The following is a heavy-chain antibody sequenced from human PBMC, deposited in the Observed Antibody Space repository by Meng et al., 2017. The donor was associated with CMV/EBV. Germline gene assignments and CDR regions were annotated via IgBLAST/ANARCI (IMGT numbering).Heavy chain of an antibody. CDR3: ARGSVAGFDY. Sequence: VQLVGAGGGVVQPWRSLGLSCAASGFTFSSYAMHWVRQAPGKGLEWVAVISYDGSNKYYADSVKGRFTISRDNSKNTLYLQMNSLRAEDTAVYYCARGSVAGFDYWGQGTLVTVSS. D-gene: IGHD6-19*01. V-gene: IGHV3-30-3*01. CDR2: ISYDGSNK. CDR1: GFTFSSYA. J-gene: IGHJ4*02.